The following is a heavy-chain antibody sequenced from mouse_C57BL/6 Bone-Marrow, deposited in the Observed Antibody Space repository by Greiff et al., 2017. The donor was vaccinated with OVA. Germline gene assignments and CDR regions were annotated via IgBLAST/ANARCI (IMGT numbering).Heavy chain of an antibody. CDR1: GFTFSDYY. V-gene: IGHV5-12*01. D-gene: IGHD2-5*01. CDR3: ARGLGYSNDAMDY. CDR2: LSNGGGST. J-gene: IGHJ4*01. Sequence: EVMLVESGGGLVQPGGSLKLSCAASGFTFSDYYMYLVRQTPEKRLEWVAYLSNGGGSTYYPDTVKGRFTISRDNAKNTLYLQMSRLKSEDTAMYYCARGLGYSNDAMDYWGQGTSVTVSS.